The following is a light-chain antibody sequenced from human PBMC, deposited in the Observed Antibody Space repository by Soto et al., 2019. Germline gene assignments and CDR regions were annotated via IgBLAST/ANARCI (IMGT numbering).Light chain of an antibody. Sequence: QSALTQPASVSGSPGQSVTISCTGTSSDVGGHNYVSWYQQHPGKAPKLLIYEVTNRPAGVSSRFSASKSGNTASLTVSGLRAEDEADYYCSSYAGSNNFVFGSGTKLTVL. CDR1: SSDVGGHNY. CDR3: SSYAGSNNFV. V-gene: IGLV2-8*01. CDR2: EVT. J-gene: IGLJ1*01.